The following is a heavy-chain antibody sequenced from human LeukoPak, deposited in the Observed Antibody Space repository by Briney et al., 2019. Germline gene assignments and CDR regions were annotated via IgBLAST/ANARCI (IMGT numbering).Heavy chain of an antibody. CDR1: GFTFSSYG. V-gene: IGHV3-33*01. CDR3: ARDFVACIDL. D-gene: IGHD2-15*01. CDR2: IWYDGSNK. Sequence: GRSLRLSCAASGFTFSSYGMHWVRQAPGKGLEWVAFIWYDGSNKYYADSVKGRFTISRDDSENTLYLQMNSLRAEDTAVYYCARDFVACIDLWGQGTLVTVSS. J-gene: IGHJ5*02.